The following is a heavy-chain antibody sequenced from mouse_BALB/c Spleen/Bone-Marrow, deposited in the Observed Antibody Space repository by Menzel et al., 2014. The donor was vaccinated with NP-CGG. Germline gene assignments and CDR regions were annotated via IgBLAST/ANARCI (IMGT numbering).Heavy chain of an antibody. V-gene: IGHV14-3*02. CDR2: IDPANGNT. D-gene: IGHD1-1*01. Sequence: VQLKESGAELVKPGASVKLSCTASGFNIKDTYMHWVKQRPEQGLEWIGRIDPANGNTKYDPKFQGKATITADTSSNTAYLQRSSLTPEDTAVYYCASYYYGHYFDYWGQGTTLTVSS. CDR1: GFNIKDTY. CDR3: ASYYYGHYFDY. J-gene: IGHJ2*01.